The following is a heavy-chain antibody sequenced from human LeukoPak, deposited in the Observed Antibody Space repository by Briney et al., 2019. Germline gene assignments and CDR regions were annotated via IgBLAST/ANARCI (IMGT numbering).Heavy chain of an antibody. CDR2: IIPIFGTA. Sequence: SVKVSCEASGGTFSSYAISWVRQAPGQGLEWMGGIIPIFGTANYAQKFQGRVTITADESTSTAYMELSSLRSEDTAVYYCARVPSPLPAAMYSYYYYGMDVWGQGTTVTVSS. CDR1: GGTFSSYA. D-gene: IGHD2-2*01. J-gene: IGHJ6*02. V-gene: IGHV1-69*13. CDR3: ARVPSPLPAAMYSYYYYGMDV.